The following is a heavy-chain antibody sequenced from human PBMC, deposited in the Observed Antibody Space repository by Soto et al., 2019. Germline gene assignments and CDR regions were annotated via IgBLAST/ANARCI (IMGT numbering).Heavy chain of an antibody. D-gene: IGHD2-15*01. Sequence: EVHLVQSGAEVKKPGESLKISCKGSGYRFDTHWIGWVRQMSGKGLEWMGIIYPGDSDTRYSPSFQGQVTISADKSINTAYLQWRSLKASDTAMYYCARRSYCTGGDCYSSKNYFYMDVWGKGTTVTVSS. CDR2: IYPGDSDT. CDR3: ARRSYCTGGDCYSSKNYFYMDV. J-gene: IGHJ6*03. V-gene: IGHV5-51*03. CDR1: GYRFDTHW.